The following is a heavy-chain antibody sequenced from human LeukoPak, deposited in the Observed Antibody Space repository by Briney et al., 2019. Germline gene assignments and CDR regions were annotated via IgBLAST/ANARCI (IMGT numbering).Heavy chain of an antibody. CDR3: AKVARPASALDFDY. V-gene: IGHV3-21*04. Sequence: GGSLRLSCAASGFTFSSYSMNWVRQAPGKGLEWVSSISSSSSYIYYADSVKGRFTISRDNAKNSLYLQMNSLRAEDTAVYYCAKVARPASALDFDYWGQGTLVTVSS. J-gene: IGHJ4*02. CDR2: ISSSSSYI. CDR1: GFTFSSYS. D-gene: IGHD5-12*01.